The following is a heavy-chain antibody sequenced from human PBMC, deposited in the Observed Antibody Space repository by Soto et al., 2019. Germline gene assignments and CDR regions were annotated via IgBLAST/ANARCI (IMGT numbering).Heavy chain of an antibody. D-gene: IGHD2-15*01. V-gene: IGHV1-18*01. CDR3: AREVGGQQNEILYLDY. CDR2: ISAYNGNT. CDR1: GYTFTSYG. Sequence: QVQLVQSGAEVKKPGASVKVSCKASGYTFTSYGITWVRQAPGQGLEWMGWISAYNGNTNYAQKLQGRVTMTTDTYTSTAYMELRSLRSEDTAVYYCAREVGGQQNEILYLDYWGQGTLVTVSS. J-gene: IGHJ4*02.